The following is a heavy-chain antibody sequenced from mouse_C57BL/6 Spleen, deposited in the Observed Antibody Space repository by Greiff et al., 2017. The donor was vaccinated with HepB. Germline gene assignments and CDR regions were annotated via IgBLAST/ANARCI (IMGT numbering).Heavy chain of an antibody. J-gene: IGHJ3*01. V-gene: IGHV1-83*01. CDR1: YTFTDYYM. D-gene: IGHD2-12*01. Sequence: VQLQQSGPELVKPGASVKMSCKASGYTFTDYYMHWVKQKPGKGLEWIGEIYPGSGNTYYNEKFKGKATLTADTSSSTAYMQLSSLTSEDSAVCFCSYDGFAYWGQGTLVTVSA. CDR2: YPGSGNTY. CDR3: YDGFAY.